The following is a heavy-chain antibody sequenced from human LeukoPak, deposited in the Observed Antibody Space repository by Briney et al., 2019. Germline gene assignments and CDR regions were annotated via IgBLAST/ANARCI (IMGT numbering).Heavy chain of an antibody. CDR1: GFTVSSNY. V-gene: IGHV3-53*01. D-gene: IGHD1-26*01. CDR3: ASGTYLVA. Sequence: GGSLRLSCAASGFTVSSNYMSWVRQAPGKGLEWVSIIYTDDTTYYTDSMKGRFTISRDNSKNTLYLQMNNLRGDDTGVYYCASGTYLVAWGQGTLVTVSS. J-gene: IGHJ5*02. CDR2: IYTDDTT.